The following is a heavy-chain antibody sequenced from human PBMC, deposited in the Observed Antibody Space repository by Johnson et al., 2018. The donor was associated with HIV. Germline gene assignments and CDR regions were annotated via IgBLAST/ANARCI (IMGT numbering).Heavy chain of an antibody. V-gene: IGHV3-30*02. Sequence: VQLVESGGGVVQPGGSLRLSCAASGFTFSSYGMPWVRQAPGTGLERVAFIRYDGRNQYYADSVKGRCTISRDNSKNTLYLQMNSLRAEDTAVYYCAKGLVYADPDDAFDIWGQGTMVTVSS. J-gene: IGHJ3*02. CDR1: GFTFSSYG. CDR2: IRYDGRNQ. D-gene: IGHD2-8*01. CDR3: AKGLVYADPDDAFDI.